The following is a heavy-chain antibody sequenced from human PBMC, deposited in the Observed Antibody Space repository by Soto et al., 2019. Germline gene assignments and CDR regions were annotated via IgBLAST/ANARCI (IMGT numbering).Heavy chain of an antibody. CDR2: ISGSGGST. Sequence: EVQLLESGGGLVQPGGSLRLSCAASGFTFSSYAMSWVRQAPGKGLEWVSAISGSGGSTYYADSVKGRFTISRDNSRNPLFLQRNSLRAEATAVYYCAAGGGSFDYWGQGTLVTVSS. CDR1: GFTFSSYA. D-gene: IGHD3-16*01. V-gene: IGHV3-23*01. J-gene: IGHJ4*02. CDR3: AAGGGSFDY.